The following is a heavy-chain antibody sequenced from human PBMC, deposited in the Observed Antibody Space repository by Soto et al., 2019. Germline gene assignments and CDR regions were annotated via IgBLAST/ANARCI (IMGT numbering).Heavy chain of an antibody. Sequence: SETLSLTCTVSGGSISNYFCNWIRQPAGKGLEWIGHIDNSGSTNYNPSHKSRITMSAATSRNQFPLKLNAVTAADTAVYYCARGGQDFWSGTFDYWGQGALVTVSS. V-gene: IGHV4-4*07. CDR2: IDNSGST. D-gene: IGHD3-3*01. CDR3: ARGGQDFWSGTFDY. CDR1: GGSISNYF. J-gene: IGHJ4*02.